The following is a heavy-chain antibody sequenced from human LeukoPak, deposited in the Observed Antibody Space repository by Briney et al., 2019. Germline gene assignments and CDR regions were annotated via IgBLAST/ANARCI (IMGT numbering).Heavy chain of an antibody. D-gene: IGHD2-2*02. Sequence: GGSLRLSCAASGFTFSDYYMSWIRQAPGKGLEWVSYISSSGNTIYYADSVKGRFTISRDNAKDSLYLQINSLRAEDAAVYYCARVDCSSSSCHTPHYFYGMDAWGQGTTVTVSS. CDR1: GFTFSDYY. V-gene: IGHV3-11*01. CDR3: ARVDCSSSSCHTPHYFYGMDA. J-gene: IGHJ6*02. CDR2: ISSSGNTI.